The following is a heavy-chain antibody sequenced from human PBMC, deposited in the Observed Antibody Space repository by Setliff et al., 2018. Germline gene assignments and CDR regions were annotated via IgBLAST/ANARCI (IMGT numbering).Heavy chain of an antibody. Sequence: ASVKVSCQASGYSFTDYGVSWVRQATGQGREWVGWISPHNGNTYYAPKLEGRVTMTTDISSTTAYLELSSLLSDDTAIYFCSRLVRFCTRIVCQRLSGDDFWGQGTLVTVSS. CDR1: GYSFTDYG. V-gene: IGHV1-18*01. CDR3: SRLVRFCTRIVCQRLSGDDF. J-gene: IGHJ4*02. D-gene: IGHD2-15*01. CDR2: ISPHNGNT.